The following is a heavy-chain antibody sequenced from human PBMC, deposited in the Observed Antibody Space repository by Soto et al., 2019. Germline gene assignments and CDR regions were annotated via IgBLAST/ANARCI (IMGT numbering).Heavy chain of an antibody. V-gene: IGHV4-4*07. D-gene: IGHD2-2*01. CDR2: IYSSGKT. Sequence: SETRSLTCTVSGGSLNKYNWNWIRQSAGTGLEWIGRIYSSGKTYYNPSLKSRVTLSLDMLNNQISLKVTSVTASDTAMYYCARERTYQMFGDDALDFSGRGTMVTVSS. J-gene: IGHJ3*01. CDR1: GGSLNKYN. CDR3: ARERTYQMFGDDALDF.